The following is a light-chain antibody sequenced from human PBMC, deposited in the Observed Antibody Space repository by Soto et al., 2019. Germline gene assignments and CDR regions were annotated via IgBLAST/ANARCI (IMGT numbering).Light chain of an antibody. V-gene: IGKV1-5*03. Sequence: DIHMTQSPATLSASVGDRVTITCRASQSISTWLAWYQQKPGKAPKLLIYWASSLESGVPSRFSGSGSRTEFTLTISSLQPDDFATYYCQHYTTYSGTFGPGTKVDIK. CDR1: QSISTW. CDR2: WAS. J-gene: IGKJ3*01. CDR3: QHYTTYSGT.